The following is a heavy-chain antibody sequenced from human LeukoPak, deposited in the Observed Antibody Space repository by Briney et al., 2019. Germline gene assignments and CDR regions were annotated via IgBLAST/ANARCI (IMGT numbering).Heavy chain of an antibody. CDR1: GFTFSGSA. CDR3: YFWSGYYIY. Sequence: GGSLKLSCAASGFTFSGSAMHWVRQASGKGLEWVGRIRSKANSYATAYAASVKGRFTISRDDSKNTAYLQMNGLKTEDTAVYYCYFWSGYYIYWGQGTLVTVSS. CDR2: IRSKANSYAT. V-gene: IGHV3-73*01. D-gene: IGHD3-3*01. J-gene: IGHJ4*02.